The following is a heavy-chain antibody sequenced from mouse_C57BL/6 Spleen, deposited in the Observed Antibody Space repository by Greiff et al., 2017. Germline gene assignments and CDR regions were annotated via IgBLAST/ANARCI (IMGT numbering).Heavy chain of an antibody. D-gene: IGHD1-1*01. CDR3: ARKETAYGGYFDY. CDR2: IDPSDSYT. V-gene: IGHV1-69*01. Sequence: QVQLQQPGAELVMPGASVKLFCKASGYTFTSYWMHWVKQRPGQGLEWIGEIDPSDSYTNYNQKFKGKSTLTVDKSSSTAYMQLSSLTSEDSAVYYCARKETAYGGYFDYWGQGTTLTVSS. J-gene: IGHJ2*01. CDR1: GYTFTSYW.